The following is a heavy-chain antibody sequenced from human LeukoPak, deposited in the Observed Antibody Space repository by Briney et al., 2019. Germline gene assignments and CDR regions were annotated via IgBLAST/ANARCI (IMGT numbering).Heavy chain of an antibody. Sequence: SETLSLTCTVSGDSISSRDYYWGWIRQPPGKGLEWIGSIYYSGTTYYNPSLKSRVTISVDTSKNQFSLKLSSVTAADTAVYYCAKEGGYCSGGSCYTLQFDYWGQGTLVTVSS. CDR3: AKEGGYCSGGSCYTLQFDY. CDR2: IYYSGTT. V-gene: IGHV4-39*01. J-gene: IGHJ4*02. D-gene: IGHD2-15*01. CDR1: GDSISSRDYY.